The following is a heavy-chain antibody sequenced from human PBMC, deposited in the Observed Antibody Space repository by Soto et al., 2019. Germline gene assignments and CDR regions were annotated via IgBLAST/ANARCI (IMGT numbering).Heavy chain of an antibody. CDR3: ARVTVTTPMDFYYYMDV. D-gene: IGHD4-17*01. CDR2: INHSGST. J-gene: IGHJ6*03. Sequence: SETMSLTCAVYGGSFNGYYGSWIRQHPGKGLEWIGEINHSGSTNYNPSLKSRVTISVDTSKNQFSLKLSSVTAADTAVYYCARVTVTTPMDFYYYMDVWAKGPRSPSP. V-gene: IGHV4-34*01. CDR1: GGSFNGYY.